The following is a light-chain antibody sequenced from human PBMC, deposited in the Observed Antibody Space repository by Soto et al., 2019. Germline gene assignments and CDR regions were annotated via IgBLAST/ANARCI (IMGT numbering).Light chain of an antibody. V-gene: IGLV1-51*01. CDR2: DNN. Sequence: QSVLTQPPSVSAAPGQKVTISCSGSTSNIGNNYVSWYQQLPGTAPKVLIYDNNERPSGIPDRFSGSKSGTSATLGITGLQTGDEADYYCGTWDSSLSAVYVFGTGTKVTVL. CDR3: GTWDSSLSAVYV. J-gene: IGLJ1*01. CDR1: TSNIGNNY.